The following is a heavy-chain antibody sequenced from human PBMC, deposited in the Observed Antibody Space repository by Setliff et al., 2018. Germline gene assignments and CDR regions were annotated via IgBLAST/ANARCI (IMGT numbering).Heavy chain of an antibody. CDR3: ARERGFAGYYGSWTHQSFDL. CDR2: ISSIGNT. V-gene: IGHV4-4*08. CDR1: GGSISDSS. Sequence: PSETLSLTCTVSGGSISDSSWSWIRQPPGKGLEWIGCISSIGNTYYNPSLGSRLTISADTSNNQFSLNLISVTAADTAVYYCARERGFAGYYGSWTHQSFDLWGQGSQVTVSS. J-gene: IGHJ5*02. D-gene: IGHD3-10*01.